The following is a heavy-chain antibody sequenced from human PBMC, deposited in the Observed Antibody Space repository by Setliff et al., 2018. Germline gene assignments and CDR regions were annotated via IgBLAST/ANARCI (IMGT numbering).Heavy chain of an antibody. D-gene: IGHD5-18*01. CDR3: GRVPRFTDTRNAFDI. Sequence: PSETLSLTCTVSGGSISSGGYYWSWIRQHPGKGLEWIGYTYYSGSTYYNPSLKSRVTISVDTSKNQFSLKLSSVTAADTAVYYCGRVPRFTDTRNAFDIWGQGTMVTVSS. CDR2: TYYSGST. J-gene: IGHJ3*02. V-gene: IGHV4-31*03. CDR1: GGSISSGGYY.